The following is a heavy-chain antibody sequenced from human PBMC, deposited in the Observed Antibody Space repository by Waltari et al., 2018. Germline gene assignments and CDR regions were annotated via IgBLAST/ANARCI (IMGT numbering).Heavy chain of an antibody. Sequence: VQLLESGGDLVQPGGSLRPSCAASGFTFGKNPLGSVSRAPGKGLEGVSIIYINDDTAYADSVTGRFTISKDTSRNTLYLHMHSLRLEDTAVYFCAKGGLAEAAGGRWTGWFGPWGQGTRVTVSS. CDR1: GFTFGKNP. CDR2: IIYINDDT. J-gene: IGHJ5*02. V-gene: IGHV3-23*03. CDR3: AKGGLAEAAGGRWTGWFGP. D-gene: IGHD2-15*01.